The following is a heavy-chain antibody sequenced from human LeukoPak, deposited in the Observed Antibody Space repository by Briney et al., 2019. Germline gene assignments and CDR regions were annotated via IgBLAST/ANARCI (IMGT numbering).Heavy chain of an antibody. D-gene: IGHD3-16*02. Sequence: SETLSLTCTVSGGSISSGGYYWSWIRQHPGKGLEWIGYIYYSGSTYYNPSLKSRVTVSVDTSKNPFSLKLSPVTAADPAVYSCARAVVTRNWYFDLWGRGTLVTVSS. CDR3: ARAVVTRNWYFDL. CDR2: IYYSGST. J-gene: IGHJ2*01. CDR1: GGSISSGGYY. V-gene: IGHV4-31*03.